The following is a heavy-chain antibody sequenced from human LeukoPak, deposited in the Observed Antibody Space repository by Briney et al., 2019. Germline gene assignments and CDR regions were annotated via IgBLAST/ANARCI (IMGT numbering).Heavy chain of an antibody. CDR2: ISSSGSTI. J-gene: IGHJ3*02. CDR1: GFTFSSYW. CDR3: ARAYEGLRAAFDI. D-gene: IGHD5-12*01. Sequence: PGGSLRLSCAASGFTFSSYWMSWIRQAPGKGLEWVSYISSSGSTIYYADSVKGRFTISRDNAKNSLYLQMNSLRAEDTAVYYCARAYEGLRAAFDIWGQGTMVTVSS. V-gene: IGHV3-11*04.